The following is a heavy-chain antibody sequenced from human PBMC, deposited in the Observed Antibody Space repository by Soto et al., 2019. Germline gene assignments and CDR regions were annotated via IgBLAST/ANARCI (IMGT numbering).Heavy chain of an antibody. D-gene: IGHD5-18*01. CDR3: TTTNRIQLWSDAFDI. CDR1: GFTFSNAW. Sequence: EVQLVESGGGLVKPGGSLRLSCAASGFTFSNAWMSWVRQAPGKGLEWVGRIKSKTDGGTTDYAAPVKGRFTISRDDSKNTLYLQMNSLKTEDTAVYYCTTTNRIQLWSDAFDIWGQGTMVTVSS. CDR2: IKSKTDGGTT. V-gene: IGHV3-15*01. J-gene: IGHJ3*02.